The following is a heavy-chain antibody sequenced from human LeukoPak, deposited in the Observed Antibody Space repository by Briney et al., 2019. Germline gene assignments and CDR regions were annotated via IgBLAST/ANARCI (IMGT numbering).Heavy chain of an antibody. CDR3: ASYDFWSGYGHY. J-gene: IGHJ4*02. CDR1: GGSISSGSYC. V-gene: IGHV4-61*02. CDR2: IYTSGST. Sequence: SETLSLTCTVSGGSISSGSYCWSWIRQPAGKGLEWIGRIYTSGSTNYNPSLKSRVTISVDTSKNQFSLKLSSVTAADTAVYYCASYDFWSGYGHYWGQGTLVTVSS. D-gene: IGHD3-3*01.